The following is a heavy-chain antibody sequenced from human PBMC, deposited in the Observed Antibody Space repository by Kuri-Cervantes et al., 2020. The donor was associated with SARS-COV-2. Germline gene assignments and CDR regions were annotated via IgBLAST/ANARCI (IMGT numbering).Heavy chain of an antibody. Sequence: SCAAPGLTFSRSWMLWVRQAPGKGLGWVSRINSDGSVTSYPDPAEGRFTISRDNAKNTLSLQMNSLSAGDTAVYFCARVETSHYSSYYMDVWGKGTTVTVSS. CDR3: ARVETSHYSSYYMDV. CDR1: GLTFSRSW. CDR2: INSDGSVT. V-gene: IGHV3-74*01. J-gene: IGHJ6*03.